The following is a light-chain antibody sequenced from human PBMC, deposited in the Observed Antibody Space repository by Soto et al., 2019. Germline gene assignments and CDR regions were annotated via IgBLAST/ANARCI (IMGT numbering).Light chain of an antibody. CDR1: SCDVGSYNL. J-gene: IGLJ3*02. CDR3: CSYAGSSPVV. V-gene: IGLV2-23*01. CDR2: EGS. Sequence: QSALTQPASVSGSPGQSITISCTGTSCDVGSYNLVSWYQQHPGKAPKLMIYEGSKRPSGVSNRFSGSKSGNTASLTISGLQDEDEADYYCCSYAGSSPVVFGGGTKLTVL.